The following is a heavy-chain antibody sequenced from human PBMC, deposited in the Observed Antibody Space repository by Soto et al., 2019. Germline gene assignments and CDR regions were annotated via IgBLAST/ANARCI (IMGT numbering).Heavy chain of an antibody. J-gene: IGHJ6*02. CDR1: GGTFSSYA. CDR2: IIPIFGTA. D-gene: IGHD3-3*01. CDR3: ARFNHDLWSGPGPITYYYYYGMDV. Sequence: SVKLSCKASGGTFSSYAISRARQAPGEESQWMLQIIPIFGTANYAQKFQGRVTITADKSTSTAYMELSSLRSEDTAVYYCARFNHDLWSGPGPITYYYYYGMDVWGQGVTPTVSS. V-gene: IGHV1-69*06.